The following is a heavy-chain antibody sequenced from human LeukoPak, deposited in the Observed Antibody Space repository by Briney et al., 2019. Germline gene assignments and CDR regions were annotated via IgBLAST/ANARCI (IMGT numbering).Heavy chain of an antibody. CDR3: ARHVLLSGSYPYYSYYYMDV. Sequence: SETLSLTCTVSGGSVNSYYLSWIRQPAGKTLEWIGRIYDGGSTNYNPSLKSRVTMSVDTSKNQISLNLSSVTAADTAVYYCARHVLLSGSYPYYSYYYMDVWGKGTTVIISS. CDR2: IYDGGST. CDR1: GGSVNSYY. J-gene: IGHJ6*03. D-gene: IGHD1-26*01. V-gene: IGHV4-4*07.